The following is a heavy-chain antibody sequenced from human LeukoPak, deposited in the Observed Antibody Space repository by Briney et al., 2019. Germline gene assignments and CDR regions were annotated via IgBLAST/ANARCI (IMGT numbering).Heavy chain of an antibody. CDR3: VRDSGSSYGYYFLH. V-gene: IGHV3-74*01. D-gene: IGHD1-26*01. J-gene: IGHJ1*01. CDR2: ISTDGSST. CDR1: GFTFSSYW. Sequence: PGGSLRLSCAASGFTFSSYWMHWVRQGPGKGLVWVSRISTDGSSTDYADSVKGRFTISRENAKNTLYLQMNSLRAEDAAVYYCVRDSGSSYGYYFLHWGQGTLVTVSS.